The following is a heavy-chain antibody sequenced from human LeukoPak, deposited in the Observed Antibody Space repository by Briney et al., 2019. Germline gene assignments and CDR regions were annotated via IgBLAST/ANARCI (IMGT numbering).Heavy chain of an antibody. V-gene: IGHV4-34*01. CDR3: ARVPVVAAPYYYMDV. CDR2: INHSGST. D-gene: IGHD2-15*01. Sequence: SETLSLTCAVYGGSFSGYYWSWIPQPPGKGLEWIGEINHSGSTNYNPSLKSRVTISVDTSKNQFSLKLSSVTAADTAVYYCARVPVVAAPYYYMDVWGKGTTVTVSS. J-gene: IGHJ6*03. CDR1: GGSFSGYY.